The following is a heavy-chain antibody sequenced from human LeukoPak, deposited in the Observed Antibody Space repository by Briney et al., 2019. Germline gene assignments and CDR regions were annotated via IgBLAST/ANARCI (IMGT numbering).Heavy chain of an antibody. J-gene: IGHJ5*02. CDR1: GYTFTIYG. CDR3: ARALPGAATAHNWFDP. Sequence: ASVKVSCKASGYTFTIYGISWVRQAPGQGLEWMGWISGFNGATNYAQKFQGRVTMTIDTSTNTTYIDLRTVTSDDTAIYYCARALPGAATAHNWFDPWGQGTLVTVSS. V-gene: IGHV1-18*01. CDR2: ISGFNGAT. D-gene: IGHD6-13*01.